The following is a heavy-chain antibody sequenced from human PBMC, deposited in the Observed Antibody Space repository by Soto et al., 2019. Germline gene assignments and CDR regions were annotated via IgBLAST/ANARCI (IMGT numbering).Heavy chain of an antibody. Sequence: HPGGSLRLSCAASGFTFNKYAMHWVRQGPGKGLEWVSGSSWNSGSTDYADSVRGRFTISRDNTKKSLYLQMNSLKPEDTALYYCAKDLAYYYDNSGYSYGMDVWGQVTTVTVSS. CDR1: GFTFNKYA. V-gene: IGHV3-9*01. CDR2: SSWNSGST. CDR3: AKDLAYYYDNSGYSYGMDV. J-gene: IGHJ6*02. D-gene: IGHD3-22*01.